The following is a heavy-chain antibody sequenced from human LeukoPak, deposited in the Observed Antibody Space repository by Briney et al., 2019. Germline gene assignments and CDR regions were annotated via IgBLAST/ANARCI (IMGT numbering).Heavy chain of an antibody. CDR1: GYTFTSYD. CDR3: ARVGDYFAFDI. CDR2: VNPNSGKT. Sequence: ASVKVSCKASGYTFTSYDINWVRQATGQGLEWMGWVNPNSGKTGYAQKLQGRVTMTRNTSISTAYMKLSSLRSEDTAVYYCARVGDYFAFDIWGQGTMVTVSS. D-gene: IGHD4-17*01. V-gene: IGHV1-8*01. J-gene: IGHJ3*02.